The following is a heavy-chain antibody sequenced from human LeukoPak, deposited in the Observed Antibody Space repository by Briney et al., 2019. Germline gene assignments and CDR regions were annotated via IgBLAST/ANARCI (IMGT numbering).Heavy chain of an antibody. CDR2: ISYDGSNK. D-gene: IGHD6-13*01. CDR1: GFTFSSYA. J-gene: IGHJ5*02. Sequence: GGSLRLSCAASGFTFSSYAMHWVRRAPGKGLEWVAVISYDGSNKYYADSVKGRFTISRDNSKNTLYLQMNSLRAEDTAVYYCARAKGSWYIPWFDPWGQGTLVTVSS. CDR3: ARAKGSWYIPWFDP. V-gene: IGHV3-30-3*01.